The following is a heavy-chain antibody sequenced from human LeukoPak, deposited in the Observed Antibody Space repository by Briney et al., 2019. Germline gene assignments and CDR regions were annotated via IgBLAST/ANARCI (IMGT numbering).Heavy chain of an antibody. J-gene: IGHJ4*02. Sequence: SETLSLTCTVSGGSIRSTSYYWGWIRQPPGTGLEWIGSIYYTGSTNYNPSLKSRVTISVDTSKNQFSLKLSSVTAADTAVYYCARGQRGYSGYDGEFDYWGQGTLVTVSS. CDR1: GGSIRSTSYY. CDR2: IYYTGST. V-gene: IGHV4-39*07. CDR3: ARGQRGYSGYDGEFDY. D-gene: IGHD5-12*01.